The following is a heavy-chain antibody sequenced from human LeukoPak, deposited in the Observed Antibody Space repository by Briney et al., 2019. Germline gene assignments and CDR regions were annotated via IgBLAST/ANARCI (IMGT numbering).Heavy chain of an antibody. CDR1: GFTFSSYS. CDR3: AITLPPATALIYYYYGMDV. Sequence: GGSLRLSCAASGFTFSSYSMNWVRQAPGKGLEWVSSISSSSSYIYYADSVKGRFTISRDNAKNSLYLQMNSLRAEDTAVYYCAITLPPATALIYYYYGMDVWGQGTTVTVSS. D-gene: IGHD2-15*01. J-gene: IGHJ6*02. V-gene: IGHV3-21*01. CDR2: ISSSSSYI.